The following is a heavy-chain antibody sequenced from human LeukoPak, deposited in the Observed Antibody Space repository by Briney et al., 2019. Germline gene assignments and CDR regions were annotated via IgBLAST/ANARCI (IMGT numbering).Heavy chain of an antibody. Sequence: SETLSLTCTVSGGSISGYYWSWIRQPPGKGLEWIGCSYYSGSTRYNPSLKSRVTISVDTSKNQFSLKLSSVTAADTAVYYCARHSGSYLYYRMDVWGQGTTVTVPS. V-gene: IGHV4-59*08. J-gene: IGHJ6*02. CDR1: GGSISGYY. D-gene: IGHD1-26*01. CDR2: SYYSGST. CDR3: ARHSGSYLYYRMDV.